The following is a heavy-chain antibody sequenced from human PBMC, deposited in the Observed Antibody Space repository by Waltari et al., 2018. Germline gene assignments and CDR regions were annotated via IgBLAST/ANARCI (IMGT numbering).Heavy chain of an antibody. CDR1: GFTFSNYG. CDR2: ISGSGDNT. Sequence: EVQLVESGGDLVQPGGSLRLSCAASGFTFSNYGMSWVRQAPGKGREWVSGISGSGDNTNYADSVKGRFTISRDNSKNTLYLQMNSLRDEDTAAYYCAKDPQWDKALGSWGQGTLVTVSS. D-gene: IGHD5-18*01. CDR3: AKDPQWDKALGS. J-gene: IGHJ5*02. V-gene: IGHV3-23*04.